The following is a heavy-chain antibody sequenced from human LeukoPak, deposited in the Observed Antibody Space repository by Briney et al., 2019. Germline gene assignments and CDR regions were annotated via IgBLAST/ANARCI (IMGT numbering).Heavy chain of an antibody. V-gene: IGHV2-70*01. J-gene: IGHJ4*02. CDR2: IDWDDDK. D-gene: IGHD3-10*01. CDR3: ARIPYGSGSYDY. Sequence: TGPALVKPTQTLTLTCTFSGFSLGARGMCVSWIRQPPGKALEWLALIDWDDDKYYSTSLKTRLTISKGTSKNQVVLTMTNMDPVDTATYYCARIPYGSGSYDYWGQGTLVTVSS. CDR1: GFSLGARGMC.